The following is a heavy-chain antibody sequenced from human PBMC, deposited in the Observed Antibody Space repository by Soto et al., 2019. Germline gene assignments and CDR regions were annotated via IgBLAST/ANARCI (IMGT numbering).Heavy chain of an antibody. CDR3: AREYYDFWSGYYTSYYGMDV. V-gene: IGHV3-74*01. D-gene: IGHD3-3*01. CDR1: GFTFSSYW. CDR2: INSDGSST. Sequence: PGGSLRLSCAASGFTFSSYWMHWVRQAPGKGLVWVSRINSDGSSTSHADSVKGRFTISRDNAKNTLYLQMNSLRAEDTAVYYCAREYYDFWSGYYTSYYGMDVWGQGTTVTVSS. J-gene: IGHJ6*02.